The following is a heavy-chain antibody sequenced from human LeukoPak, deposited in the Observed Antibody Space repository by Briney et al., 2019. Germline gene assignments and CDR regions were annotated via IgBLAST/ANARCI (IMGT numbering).Heavy chain of an antibody. CDR3: ARDSSIYADAFDI. CDR1: GFTFSSYA. CDR2: ISYDGSNK. D-gene: IGHD3-3*01. V-gene: IGHV3-30*14. Sequence: GGSLRLSCAASGFTFSSYAMHWVRQAPGKGLEWVAVISYDGSNKYYADSVKGRFTISRDNSKNTLYLQMNSLRAEDTAVYYCARDSSIYADAFDIWGQGTMVTVSS. J-gene: IGHJ3*02.